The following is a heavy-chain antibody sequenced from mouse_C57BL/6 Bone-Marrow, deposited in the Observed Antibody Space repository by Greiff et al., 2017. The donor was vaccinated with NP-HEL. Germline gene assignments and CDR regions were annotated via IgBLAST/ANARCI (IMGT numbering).Heavy chain of an antibody. D-gene: IGHD2-5*01. CDR2: IRSKSNNYAT. CDR1: GFSFNTYA. CDR3: VRHEGYSNYGAMDY. Sequence: EVNVVESGGGLVQPKGSLKLSCAASGFSFNTYAMNWVRQAPGKGLEWVARIRSKSNNYATYYADSVKDRFTISRDDSESMLYLQMNNLKTEDTAMYYCVRHEGYSNYGAMDYWGQGTSVTVSS. V-gene: IGHV10-1*01. J-gene: IGHJ4*01.